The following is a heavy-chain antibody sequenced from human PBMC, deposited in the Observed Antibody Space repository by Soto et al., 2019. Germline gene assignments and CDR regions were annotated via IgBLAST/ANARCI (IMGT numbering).Heavy chain of an antibody. CDR2: ISWNSGSI. V-gene: IGHV3-9*01. CDR3: AKDYCSSTSCYLFDY. Sequence: EVQLVESGGGLVQPGRSLRLSCAASGFTFDDYAMHWVRQAPGKGLEWVSGISWNSGSIGYADSVKGRFTISRDNAKHSLYLQMNSLRAEDTALYYCAKDYCSSTSCYLFDYWGQGTLVTVSS. D-gene: IGHD2-2*01. J-gene: IGHJ4*02. CDR1: GFTFDDYA.